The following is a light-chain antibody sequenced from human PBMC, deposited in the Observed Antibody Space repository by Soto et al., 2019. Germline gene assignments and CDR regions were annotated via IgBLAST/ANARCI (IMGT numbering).Light chain of an antibody. V-gene: IGLV2-23*01. CDR2: EGN. CDR1: SSDVGSYNL. J-gene: IGLJ2*01. Sequence: QSTLTQPASVSGSPGQSITISCTGTSSDVGSYNLVSWYQQHPGKAPKLMIYEGNKRPSGVSNRFSGSKSGNTASLTISGLQADDEADYYCCSYAAGSTVLFGGGTKVTVL. CDR3: CSYAAGSTVL.